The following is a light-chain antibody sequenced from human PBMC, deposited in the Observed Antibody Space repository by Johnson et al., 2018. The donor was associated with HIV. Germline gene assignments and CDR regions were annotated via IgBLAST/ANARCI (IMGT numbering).Light chain of an antibody. CDR1: SSNIGNNY. J-gene: IGLJ1*01. CDR3: GTWDSSLSVVGG. V-gene: IGLV1-51*02. CDR2: ENN. Sequence: QAVLTQPPSVSAAPGQKVTISCSGSSSNIGNNYVSWYQQLPGTAPKLLIYENNKRPSGIPDRFSGSKSGTSATLGITGLQTGAEADYYCGTWDSSLSVVGGFGTGTKVTVL.